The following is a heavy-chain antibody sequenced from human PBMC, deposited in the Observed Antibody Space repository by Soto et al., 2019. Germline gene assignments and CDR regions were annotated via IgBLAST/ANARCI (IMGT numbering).Heavy chain of an antibody. J-gene: IGHJ4*02. D-gene: IGHD3-16*01. CDR3: TRGGSLYDRSKGDF. CDR1: GFTFSSYA. V-gene: IGHV3-23*01. Sequence: HPGGSLRLSCAASGFTFSSYAMSWVRQAPGKGLEWVSAISGSGGSTYYADSVKGRFTISRDNAKNSLFLQMNSLRVDDTAVYSCTRGGSLYDRSKGDFWGPGTQVTVSS. CDR2: ISGSGGST.